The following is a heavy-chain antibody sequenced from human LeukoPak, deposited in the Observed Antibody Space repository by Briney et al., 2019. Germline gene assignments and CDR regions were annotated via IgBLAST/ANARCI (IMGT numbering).Heavy chain of an antibody. V-gene: IGHV4-34*01. CDR3: ASRLYCSSTSCRYNWSDP. Sequence: SETLSLTCAVYGGSFSGYYWSWIRQPPGKGLEWIGEINHSGSTNYNPSLKSRVTISVDTSKNQFSLKLSSVTAADTAVYYCASRLYCSSTSCRYNWSDPWGQGTLVTVSS. J-gene: IGHJ5*02. CDR1: GGSFSGYY. CDR2: INHSGST. D-gene: IGHD2-2*01.